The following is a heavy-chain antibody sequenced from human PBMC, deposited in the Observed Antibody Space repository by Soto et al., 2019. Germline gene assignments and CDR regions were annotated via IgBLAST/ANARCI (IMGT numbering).Heavy chain of an antibody. J-gene: IGHJ5*02. CDR1: GDSISGSQW. CDR3: ARGITFDP. D-gene: IGHD3-10*01. Sequence: SETLSLTCAVSGDSISGSQWWSWVRLPPGKGLEWIGEISHTGTTNYNPSLKSRVTMSVDKPKNQFSLKLSSVTAADTAVYYCARGITFDPWGQGTLVTVSS. CDR2: ISHTGTT. V-gene: IGHV4-4*02.